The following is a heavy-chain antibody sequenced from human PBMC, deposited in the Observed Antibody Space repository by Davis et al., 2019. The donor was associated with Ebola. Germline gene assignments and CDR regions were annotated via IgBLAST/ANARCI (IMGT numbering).Heavy chain of an antibody. CDR1: GGSFSGYY. D-gene: IGHD5-18*01. V-gene: IGHV4-34*01. J-gene: IGHJ5*02. CDR2: INHSGST. CDR3: ARGYSSWFDP. Sequence: SETLSLTCAVYGGSFSGYYWSWIRQPPGKGLEWIGKINHSGSTNYNPSLKSRVTISVDTSKNQFSLKLSSVTAADTAVYYCARGYSSWFDPWGQGTLVTVSS.